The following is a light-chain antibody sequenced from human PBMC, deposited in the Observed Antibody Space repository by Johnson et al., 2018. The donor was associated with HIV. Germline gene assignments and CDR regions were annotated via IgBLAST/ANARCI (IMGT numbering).Light chain of an antibody. J-gene: IGLJ1*01. V-gene: IGLV1-51*01. Sequence: QSLLTQPPSVSVAPGQKVTISCSGSSSNIGNNYVSWYQQLPGTAPKLLIYDNNKRPSGIPDRFSGSKSGTSATLGITGLQTGDEADYYCGTWDSSLSAGYVFGTGTKVTVL. CDR3: GTWDSSLSAGYV. CDR1: SSNIGNNY. CDR2: DNN.